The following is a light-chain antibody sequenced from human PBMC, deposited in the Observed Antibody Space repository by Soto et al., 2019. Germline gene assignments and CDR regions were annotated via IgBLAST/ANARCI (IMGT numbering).Light chain of an antibody. J-gene: IGLJ3*02. CDR3: ATRDDSLSGHWL. V-gene: IGLV1-47*01. CDR1: SSNIGSNY. CDR2: RND. Sequence: QSVLTQPPSASGTPGQRVTISCSGSSSNIGSNYVNWYQHLPGTAPKLLIYRNDQRPSGVPDRFSGSKSGTSASLAISGLRSADEADYYCATRDDSLSGHWLFGGGTKVTVL.